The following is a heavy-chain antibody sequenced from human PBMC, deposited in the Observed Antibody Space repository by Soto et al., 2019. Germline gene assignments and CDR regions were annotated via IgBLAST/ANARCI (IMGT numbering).Heavy chain of an antibody. CDR1: GFTFSSYA. CDR2: ISGSGGST. D-gene: IGHD2-15*01. J-gene: IGHJ6*03. Sequence: GGSLRLSCAASGFTFSSYAMSWVRQAPGKGLEWVSAISGSGGSTYYADSVKGRFTISRDNSKNTLYLQMNSLRAEDTAVYYCAGGGCSGGSCYSFYYYYMDVWGKGTTVTVSS. V-gene: IGHV3-23*01. CDR3: AGGGCSGGSCYSFYYYYMDV.